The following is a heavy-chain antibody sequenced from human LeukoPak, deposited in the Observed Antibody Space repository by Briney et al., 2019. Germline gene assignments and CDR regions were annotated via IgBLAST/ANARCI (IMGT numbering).Heavy chain of an antibody. V-gene: IGHV3-23*01. CDR3: AIMHGYYDGTGYWVQ. CDR2: ITTNGGRT. CDR1: GFTFARYG. Sequence: GGALRVSCAASGFTFARYGMSWVRQAPGKGLEWVSFITTNGGRTSCADSVEGRFTISRDNPRNTLYMQMNSLRDEDTAVYCCAIMHGYYDGTGYWVQWGQGTLVTVSS. D-gene: IGHD3-22*01. J-gene: IGHJ1*01.